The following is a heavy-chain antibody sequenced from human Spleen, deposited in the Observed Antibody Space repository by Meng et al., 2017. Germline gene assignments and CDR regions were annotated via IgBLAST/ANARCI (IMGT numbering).Heavy chain of an antibody. CDR1: GFSLSSSGVG. Sequence: VYQHGTRLHNTSQPLTLTGTFAGFSLSSSGVGVGCIRQPPGKALEWLAVIYWDDDKRYSPSLKSRLTITKDTSKNQVVLTMTNMDPVDTATYYCAQRSVAAAFDIWGQGTMVTVSS. V-gene: IGHV2-5*02. D-gene: IGHD2-15*01. CDR2: IYWDDDK. CDR3: AQRSVAAAFDI. J-gene: IGHJ3*02.